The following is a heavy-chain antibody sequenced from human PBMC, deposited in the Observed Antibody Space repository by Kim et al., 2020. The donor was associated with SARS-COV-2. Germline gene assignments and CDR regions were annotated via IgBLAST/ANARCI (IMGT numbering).Heavy chain of an antibody. CDR2: ISAYNGNT. CDR1: GYTFTSYG. Sequence: ASVKVSCKASGYTFTSYGISWVRQDPGQGLEWMGWISAYNGNTNYAQKLQGRVTMTTDTSTSTAYMELRSLRSDDTAVYYCARVRTLRYFDWLLTHDAFDIWGQGTMVTVSS. V-gene: IGHV1-18*01. J-gene: IGHJ3*02. D-gene: IGHD3-9*01. CDR3: ARVRTLRYFDWLLTHDAFDI.